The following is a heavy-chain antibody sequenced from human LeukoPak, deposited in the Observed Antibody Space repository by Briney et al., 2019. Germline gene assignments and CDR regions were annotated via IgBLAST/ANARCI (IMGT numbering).Heavy chain of an antibody. D-gene: IGHD3-9*01. V-gene: IGHV4-4*07. CDR3: SSVTNAGRHTRFYMDV. J-gene: IGHJ6*03. CDR1: GGSISTYY. Sequence: PSETLSLTCTVSGGSISTYYWSWIRQPAGKGLEWIGLISASGSTIYNPSLKSRVTMSVDTSKNQFSLRVTSVTAADTAMYYCSSVTNAGRHTRFYMDVWGNGTTVTVSS. CDR2: ISASGST.